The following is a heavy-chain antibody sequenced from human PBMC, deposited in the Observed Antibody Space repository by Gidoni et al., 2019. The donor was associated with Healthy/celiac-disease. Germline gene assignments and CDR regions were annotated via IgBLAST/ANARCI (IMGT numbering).Heavy chain of an antibody. V-gene: IGHV6-1*01. D-gene: IGHD6-19*01. CDR2: TYYRSKWYN. J-gene: IGHJ6*02. CDR3: ARDHSGGIAVAGRYKNYYYYGMDV. Sequence: QVQLQQSGPGLVKPSQTLSLTCAISGDSVSSNSAAWNWIRQSPSRGLEWLGRTYYRSKWYNDYAVSVKSRITINPDTSKNQFSLQLNSVTPEDTAVYYCARDHSGGIAVAGRYKNYYYYGMDVWGQGTTVTVSS. CDR1: GDSVSSNSAA.